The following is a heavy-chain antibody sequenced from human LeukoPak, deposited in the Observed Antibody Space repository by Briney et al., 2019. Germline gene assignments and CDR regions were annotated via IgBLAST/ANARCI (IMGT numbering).Heavy chain of an antibody. V-gene: IGHV3-21*01. CDR2: ISTRIDYM. CDR1: GFPFSSYS. J-gene: IGHJ4*02. CDR3: ARAIFSRGWYLVDY. D-gene: IGHD6-19*01. Sequence: GGSLRLSCAASGFPFSSYSMNWVRRAPGRGLEWVSSISTRIDYMYYANSVKGRFTISRDNAKNSLYLQMNSLRAEDTAVYYCARAIFSRGWYLVDYWGQGTLVTVSS.